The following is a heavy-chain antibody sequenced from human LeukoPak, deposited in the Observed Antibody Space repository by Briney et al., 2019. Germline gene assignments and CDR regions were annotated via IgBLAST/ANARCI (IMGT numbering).Heavy chain of an antibody. Sequence: ASVKVSCKASGYTFTSYGISWVRQAPGQRLEWMGWINAGNGNTKNSQKFQGRVTITRDTSASTAYMELSSLRSEDTAVYYCARTTAMVTIFDYWGQGTLVTVSS. CDR3: ARTTAMVTIFDY. CDR1: GYTFTSYG. CDR2: INAGNGNT. V-gene: IGHV1-3*01. D-gene: IGHD5-18*01. J-gene: IGHJ4*02.